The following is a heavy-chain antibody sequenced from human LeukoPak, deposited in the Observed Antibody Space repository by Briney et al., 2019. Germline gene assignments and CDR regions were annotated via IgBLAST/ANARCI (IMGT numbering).Heavy chain of an antibody. D-gene: IGHD3-22*01. J-gene: IGHJ5*02. CDR2: ISGSGGST. Sequence: GGSLRLSCAASGFTFSSYAMSWVRQAPGKGLEWVSAISGSGGSTYYADSVKGRFPISRDNSKNTLYLQMNSLRAEDTAVYYCAKDRFTYYYDSSGYSNWFDPWGQGTLVTVSS. CDR1: GFTFSSYA. CDR3: AKDRFTYYYDSSGYSNWFDP. V-gene: IGHV3-23*01.